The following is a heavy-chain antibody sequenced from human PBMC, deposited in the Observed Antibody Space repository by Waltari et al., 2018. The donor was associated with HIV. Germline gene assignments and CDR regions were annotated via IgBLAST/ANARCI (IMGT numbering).Heavy chain of an antibody. Sequence: QVQVQQWGAGLLKPSETLSLTCDVYGGSFSGYSWSWIRQPPGQGLEWLGEISQSGSINYSPSLKSRLTISVDTSQNQFSLKLSSVTAADTAVYFCARGHDVGSWGLWGRGTLVTVSS. D-gene: IGHD3-16*01. CDR2: ISQSGSI. V-gene: IGHV4-34*01. CDR1: GGSFSGYS. CDR3: ARGHDVGSWGL. J-gene: IGHJ2*01.